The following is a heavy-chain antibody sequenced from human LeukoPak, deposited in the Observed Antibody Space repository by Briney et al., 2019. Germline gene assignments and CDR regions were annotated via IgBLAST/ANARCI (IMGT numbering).Heavy chain of an antibody. CDR3: ARKGTGDLDYFDY. CDR1: GGSISSGSYY. D-gene: IGHD7-27*01. V-gene: IGHV4-61*02. CDR2: IYTSGST. Sequence: SQTLSLTCTVSGGSISSGSYYWRWIRQPAGKGLEWIGRIYTSGSTNYNPSLKSRVTISVDTSKNQFSLKLSSVTAADTAVYYCARKGTGDLDYFDYWGQGTLVTVSS. J-gene: IGHJ4*02.